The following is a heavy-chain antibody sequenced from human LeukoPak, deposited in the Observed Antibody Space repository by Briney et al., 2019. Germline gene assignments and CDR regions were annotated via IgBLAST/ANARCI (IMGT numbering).Heavy chain of an antibody. V-gene: IGHV4-34*01. CDR2: INHSGST. J-gene: IGHJ4*02. CDR1: GGSFSGYY. CDR3: ASSITMIVVVDY. D-gene: IGHD3-22*01. Sequence: SETLSLTCAVYGGSFSGYYWSWIRQPPGKGLEWIGEINHSGSTNYNPSLKSRATISVDTSKNQFSLKLSSVTAADTAVYYCASSITMIVVVDYWGQGTLVSVSS.